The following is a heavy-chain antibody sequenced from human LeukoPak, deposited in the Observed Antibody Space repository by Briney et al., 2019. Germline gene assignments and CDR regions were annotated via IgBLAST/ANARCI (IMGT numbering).Heavy chain of an antibody. J-gene: IGHJ4*02. CDR2: INPNSGGT. Sequence: PEASVKVSCKASGYTFTGYYMHWVRQAPGQGLEWMGRINPNSGGTNYEQKFQGRVTLTTDESTNTDYMELSRLRSEDTAVYYCGIFCSSTNCHHAPTYWGQGTLVTVFS. V-gene: IGHV1-2*06. CDR3: GIFCSSTNCHHAPTY. D-gene: IGHD2-2*01. CDR1: GYTFTGYY.